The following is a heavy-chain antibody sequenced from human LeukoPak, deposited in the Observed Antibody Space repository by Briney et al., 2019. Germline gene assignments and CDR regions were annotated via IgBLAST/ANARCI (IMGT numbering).Heavy chain of an antibody. J-gene: IGHJ4*02. CDR1: GYTFTSYG. D-gene: IGHD2-21*02. CDR3: ARSTGHIVVVTATDY. CDR2: ISAYNGNT. Sequence: GASVKVSCKASGYTFTSYGISWVRQAPGQGLEWMGWISAYNGNTNYAQKLQGGVTMTTDTSTSTAYMELRSLRSDDTAVYYCARSTGHIVVVTATDYWGQGTLVTVSS. V-gene: IGHV1-18*01.